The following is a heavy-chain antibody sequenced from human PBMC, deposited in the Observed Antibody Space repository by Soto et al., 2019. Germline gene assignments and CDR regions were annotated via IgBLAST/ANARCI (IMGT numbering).Heavy chain of an antibody. CDR1: GGSISSYY. J-gene: IGHJ6*02. Sequence: SETLALTCTGSGGSISSYYWSWIRQPPGKGLEWIGYIYYIGSTNYNPSRKSRVTISVDTSKNQFSLKLSSVTAADTAVYYCARDRGSPSSSWYGAYYYGMDVWGQGTTVTVSS. V-gene: IGHV4-59*01. CDR3: ARDRGSPSSSWYGAYYYGMDV. D-gene: IGHD6-13*01. CDR2: IYYIGST.